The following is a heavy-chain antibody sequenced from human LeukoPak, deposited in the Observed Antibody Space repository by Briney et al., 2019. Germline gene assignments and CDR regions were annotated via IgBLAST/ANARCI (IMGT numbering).Heavy chain of an antibody. CDR3: ARGTDSSSWSRDLDY. V-gene: IGHV3-21*01. Sequence: GGSLRLSCAASGFTFSTYSMNWVRQAPGKGLEWVSSIGSSSSYIYYADSLKGRFTISRDNARNSLYLQMNSLRAEDTAVYFCARGTDSSSWSRDLDYWGQGTLVTVSS. CDR1: GFTFSTYS. CDR2: IGSSSSYI. J-gene: IGHJ4*02. D-gene: IGHD6-13*01.